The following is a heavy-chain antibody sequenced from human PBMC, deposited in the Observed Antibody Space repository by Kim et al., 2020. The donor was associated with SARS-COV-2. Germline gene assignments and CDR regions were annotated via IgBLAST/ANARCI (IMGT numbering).Heavy chain of an antibody. CDR3: ANRGFDRRVDY. Sequence: TYYADSVKGRFTISRDNSKNTLYLQMNSLRAEDTAVYYCANRGFDRRVDYWGQGTLVTVSS. V-gene: IGHV3-23*01. D-gene: IGHD3-10*01. CDR2: T. J-gene: IGHJ4*02.